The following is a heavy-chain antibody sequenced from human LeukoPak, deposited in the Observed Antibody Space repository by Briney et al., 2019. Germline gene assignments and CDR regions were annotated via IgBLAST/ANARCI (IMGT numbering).Heavy chain of an antibody. CDR2: INHSGST. V-gene: IGHV4-39*07. CDR3: ARGGSSGYYVYNNWFDP. J-gene: IGHJ5*02. CDR1: GVSISSGSSYY. D-gene: IGHD3-22*01. Sequence: WETLSLTCTVSGVSISSGSSYYWGWIRQPPGKELEWIGEINHSGSTNYNPSLKSRVTISVDTSKNQFSLKLSSVTAADTAVYYCARGGSSGYYVYNNWFDPWGQGTLVTVSS.